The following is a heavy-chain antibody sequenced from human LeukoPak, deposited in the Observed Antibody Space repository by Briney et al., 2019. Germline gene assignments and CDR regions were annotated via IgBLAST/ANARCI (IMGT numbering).Heavy chain of an antibody. J-gene: IGHJ4*02. CDR3: AAYCSGGSCYEYHY. D-gene: IGHD2-15*01. V-gene: IGHV1-58*02. CDR2: IVVGSGNT. CDR1: GFTFTSSA. Sequence: SVKVSCKASGFTFTSSAMQWVRQARGQRLEWIGWIVVGSGNTNYAQKFQERGTITRDMSTSTAYMELSSLRSEDTAVYYCAAYCSGGSCYEYHYWGQGTLVTVSS.